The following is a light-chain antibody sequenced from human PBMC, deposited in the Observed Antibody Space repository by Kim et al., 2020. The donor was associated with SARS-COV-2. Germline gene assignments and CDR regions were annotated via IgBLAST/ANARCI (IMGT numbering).Light chain of an antibody. J-gene: IGKJ5*01. V-gene: IGKV3-20*01. Sequence: EIVLTQSPGTLSLSPGERATLSCRASQSVSSGYLALHQWKPGQAPRLLIYGASIRATGIPDRFSGSGSGTDFTLTISRLEPEDFAVYYCQQYSHLITFGQGTRLEIK. CDR2: GAS. CDR1: QSVSSGY. CDR3: QQYSHLIT.